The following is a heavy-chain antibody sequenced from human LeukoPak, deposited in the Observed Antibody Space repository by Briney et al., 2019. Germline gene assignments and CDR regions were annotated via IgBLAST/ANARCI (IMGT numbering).Heavy chain of an antibody. CDR2: IKSKTDGGTT. Sequence: GGSLRLSCAASGFTFSNAWMSWVRQAPGKGLEWVGRIKSKTDGGTTDYAAPVKGRFTISRDDSKNTLYLQMNSLKTEDTAVYYCTTRVNYDFWSGYSDYWGQGTLVTVSS. D-gene: IGHD3-3*01. V-gene: IGHV3-15*01. CDR1: GFTFSNAW. J-gene: IGHJ4*02. CDR3: TTRVNYDFWSGYSDY.